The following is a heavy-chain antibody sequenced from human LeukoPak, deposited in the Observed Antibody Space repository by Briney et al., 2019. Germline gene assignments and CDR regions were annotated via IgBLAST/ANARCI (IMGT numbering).Heavy chain of an antibody. CDR1: GDSISSSSYY. J-gene: IGHJ5*02. CDR2: IFYSGST. Sequence: PSETLSLTCTVSGDSISSSSYYWGWIRQPPGKGLEWIGSIFYSGSTYYNPSLKSRVTISVDTSKNHFSLKLRSVTAADTAVYYCARFAPYYFDSSGYYGWFDPWGQGTLVTVSS. CDR3: ARFAPYYFDSSGYYGWFDP. D-gene: IGHD3-22*01. V-gene: IGHV4-39*02.